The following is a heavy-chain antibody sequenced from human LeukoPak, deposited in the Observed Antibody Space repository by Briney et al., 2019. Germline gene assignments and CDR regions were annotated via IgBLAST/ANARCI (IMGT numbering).Heavy chain of an antibody. CDR2: ISGRYGST. CDR1: GFTFSSYA. J-gene: IGHJ4*02. D-gene: IGHD2/OR15-2a*01. CDR3: AKDSAKKYDDY. Sequence: GGSLRLSCAASGFTFSSYAMSWVRQAPGKGLEWVSGISGRYGSTNYADSVKGRFTISRENSKNTLYLQMNSVRAEDTAVYYCAKDSAKKYDDYWGQGTLVTVSS. V-gene: IGHV3-23*01.